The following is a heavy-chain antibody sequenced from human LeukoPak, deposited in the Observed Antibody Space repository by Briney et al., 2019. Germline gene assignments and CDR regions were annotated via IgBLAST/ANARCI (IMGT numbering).Heavy chain of an antibody. V-gene: IGHV3-74*01. J-gene: IGHJ4*02. Sequence: GGSLRLSCVASGFTFSSYWMHWVRQTPGKGLVWVSRINSDGTTTNYADSVKGRFTISRDNAENTLYLQMNSLRAEDTSVYYCARGIKGGFGPDFWGQGTLATVSS. CDR1: GFTFSSYW. CDR3: ARGIKGGFGPDF. CDR2: INSDGTTT. D-gene: IGHD1-14*01.